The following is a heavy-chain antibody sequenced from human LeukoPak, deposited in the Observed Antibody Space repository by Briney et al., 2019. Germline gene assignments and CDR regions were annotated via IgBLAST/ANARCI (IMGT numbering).Heavy chain of an antibody. J-gene: IGHJ6*03. V-gene: IGHV1-2*02. CDR2: INPQSGGT. D-gene: IGHD4-11*01. Sequence: GASVKVSCKASGYTFTSYGISWVRQAPGQGLEWMGWINPQSGGTDFAQKYQGRVSMTRDTSIRTAYMELRSLTSGDTAEYFCARDPGYFVETTVITPYYYMDAWGQGTAVIVSS. CDR1: GYTFTSYG. CDR3: ARDPGYFVETTVITPYYYMDA.